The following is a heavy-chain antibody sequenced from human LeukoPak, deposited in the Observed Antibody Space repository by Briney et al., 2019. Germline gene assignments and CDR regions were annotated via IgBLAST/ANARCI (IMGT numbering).Heavy chain of an antibody. V-gene: IGHV1-69*13. Sequence: GASVKVSCKASGGTFSSYAISWVRQAPGQGLEWMGGIIPIFGTANYAQKFQGRVTITADESTSTAHMELSSLRSEDTAVYYCARDGGDYYGSGSYYRHYYMDVWGKGTTVTISS. CDR2: IIPIFGTA. CDR3: ARDGGDYYGSGSYYRHYYMDV. CDR1: GGTFSSYA. D-gene: IGHD3-10*01. J-gene: IGHJ6*03.